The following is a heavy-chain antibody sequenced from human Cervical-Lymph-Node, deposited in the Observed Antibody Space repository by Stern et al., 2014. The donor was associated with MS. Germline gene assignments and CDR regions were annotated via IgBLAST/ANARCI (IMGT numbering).Heavy chain of an antibody. CDR1: GGTFSSYA. CDR3: ARDSPRGVHYYYYGMDV. D-gene: IGHD1-1*01. Sequence: VQLVESGAEVKKPGSSVKVSCKASGGTFSSYAISWVRQAPGQGLEWMGGIIPLFGTANYAQKFQGRVTITADESTSTAYMELSSLRSEDTAVYYCARDSPRGVHYYYYGMDVWGQGTTVTVSS. J-gene: IGHJ6*02. V-gene: IGHV1-69*01. CDR2: IIPLFGTA.